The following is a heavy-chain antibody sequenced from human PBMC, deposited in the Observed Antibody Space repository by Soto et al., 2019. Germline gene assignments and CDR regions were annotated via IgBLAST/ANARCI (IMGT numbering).Heavy chain of an antibody. Sequence: SETLSLTCTVSGGSISSYYWSWIRQPPGKGLEWIGYIYYSGSTNYNPSLKSRVTISVDTSKNQFSLKLSSVTAADTAVYYCARHNYFDYWGQGTLVTVSS. CDR1: GGSISSYY. V-gene: IGHV4-59*08. J-gene: IGHJ4*02. CDR2: IYYSGST. CDR3: ARHNYFDY.